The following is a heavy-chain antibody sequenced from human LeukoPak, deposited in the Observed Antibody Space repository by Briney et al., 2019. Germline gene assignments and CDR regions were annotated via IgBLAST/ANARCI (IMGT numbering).Heavy chain of an antibody. Sequence: ASVKVSCKASGYTFTSYDINWVRQATGQGLEWMGWMNPNSGNTGYAQKFQGRVTITRNTSISTAYMELSSLRSEDTAVYYCARDPTDTAMVHPPAYYFDYWGQGTLVTVSS. D-gene: IGHD5-18*01. CDR3: ARDPTDTAMVHPPAYYFDY. V-gene: IGHV1-8*03. CDR2: MNPNSGNT. J-gene: IGHJ4*02. CDR1: GYTFTSYD.